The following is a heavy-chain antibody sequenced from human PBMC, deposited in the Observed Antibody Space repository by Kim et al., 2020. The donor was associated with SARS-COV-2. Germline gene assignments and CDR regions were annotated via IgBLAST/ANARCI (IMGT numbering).Heavy chain of an antibody. CDR1: GFTFSSYG. D-gene: IGHD3-3*01. CDR2: ISYDGSNK. J-gene: IGHJ6*03. CDR3: AKDGAENYDFWSGHPPMDV. Sequence: GGSLRLSCAASGFTFSSYGMHWVRQAPGKGLEWVAVISYDGSNKYYADSVKGRFTISRDNSKNTLYLQMNSLRAEDTAVYYCAKDGAENYDFWSGHPPMDVWGKGTTVTVSS. V-gene: IGHV3-30*18.